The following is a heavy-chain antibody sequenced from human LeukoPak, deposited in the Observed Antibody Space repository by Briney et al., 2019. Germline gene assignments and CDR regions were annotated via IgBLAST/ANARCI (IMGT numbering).Heavy chain of an antibody. Sequence: EASVKVSCKASGYTFTGYYMHWVRQAPGQGLEWMGWINPNSGGTNYAQKFQGRVTITADKSTSTAYMELSSLRSEDTAVYYCARMGAGGVDYWGQGTLVTVSS. CDR3: ARMGAGGVDY. CDR1: GYTFTGYY. CDR2: INPNSGGT. V-gene: IGHV1-2*02. D-gene: IGHD3-10*01. J-gene: IGHJ4*02.